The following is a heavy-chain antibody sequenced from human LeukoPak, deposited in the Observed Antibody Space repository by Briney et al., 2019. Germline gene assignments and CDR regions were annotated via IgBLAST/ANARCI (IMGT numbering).Heavy chain of an antibody. CDR3: ARAGRTYYYDSSGQSGVFDI. CDR2: IKQDGSEK. CDR1: GFTFSSYW. D-gene: IGHD3-22*01. V-gene: IGHV3-7*04. Sequence: GGSLRLSCAASGFTFSSYWMSWVRQAPGKGLEWVANIKQDGSEKYYVDSVKGRFTISRDNAKNSLYLQMNSLRAEDTAVYYCARAGRTYYYDSSGQSGVFDIWGERTMVTVSS. J-gene: IGHJ3*02.